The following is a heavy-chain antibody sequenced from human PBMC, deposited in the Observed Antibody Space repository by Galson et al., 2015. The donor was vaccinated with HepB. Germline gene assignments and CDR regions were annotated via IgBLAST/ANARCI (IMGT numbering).Heavy chain of an antibody. D-gene: IGHD3-16*01. CDR3: AREGAGGGMAV. CDR2: IDSGART. Sequence: SLRLSCAASEFTVSTNYMHWVRQAPGKGLEWVSLIDSGARTYYAASVKGRFTIFRDNSKNTLYLHMNSLRAEDTAVYYCAREGAGGGMAVWGQGTTVTVSS. V-gene: IGHV3-53*01. J-gene: IGHJ6*02. CDR1: EFTVSTNY.